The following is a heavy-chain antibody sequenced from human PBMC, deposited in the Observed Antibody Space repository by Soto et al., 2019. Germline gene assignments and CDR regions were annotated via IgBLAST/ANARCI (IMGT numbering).Heavy chain of an antibody. CDR1: GASTTNNNW. J-gene: IGHJ5*01. Sequence: SETLSLTCAVSGASTTNNNWWSWFRQPPGKGMEWIGEIYHSGSTNYNPYLKIRVTISLDKSKSQFSLILISVTAADTAVYYCGSRYGSSWYDSWGQGTLVT. D-gene: IGHD6-13*01. CDR3: GSRYGSSWYDS. V-gene: IGHV4-4*02. CDR2: IYHSGST.